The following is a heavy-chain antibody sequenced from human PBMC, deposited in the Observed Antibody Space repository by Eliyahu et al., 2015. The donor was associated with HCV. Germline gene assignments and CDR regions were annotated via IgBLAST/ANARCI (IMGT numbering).Heavy chain of an antibody. CDR2: IGPDGTTK. CDR3: ARVNSGRHDALDI. V-gene: IGHV3-33*01. D-gene: IGHD5-24*01. J-gene: IGHJ3*02. CDR1: GFTFSIHG. Sequence: QVQLVESGGGVVQPGRSLXLSCAASGFTFSIHGIPGXRQGPGKGVEWVAVIGPDGTTKYYADSMKGRLTISRDNSKNTVYLQMNSLRAEDTALYYCARVNSGRHDALDIWGPGTMVTVS.